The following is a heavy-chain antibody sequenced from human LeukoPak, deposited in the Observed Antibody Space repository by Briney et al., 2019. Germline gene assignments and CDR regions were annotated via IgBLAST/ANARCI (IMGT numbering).Heavy chain of an antibody. J-gene: IGHJ4*02. D-gene: IGHD3-9*01. V-gene: IGHV3-49*04. CDR2: IRSKAYGGTT. CDR1: GFTFGDYA. CDR3: TRELTYYDILTGYYKGDYFDY. Sequence: GGSLRLSCTASGFTFGDYAMSWVRQAPGKGLEWVGFIRSKAYGGTTEYAASVKGRFTISRDDSKSIAYLQMNSLKTEDTAVYYCTRELTYYDILTGYYKGDYFDYWGQGTPVTVSS.